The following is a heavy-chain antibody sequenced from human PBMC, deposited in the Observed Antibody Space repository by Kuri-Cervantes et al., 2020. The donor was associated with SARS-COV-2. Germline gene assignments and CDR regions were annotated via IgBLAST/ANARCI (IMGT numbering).Heavy chain of an antibody. J-gene: IGHJ4*02. D-gene: IGHD3-3*01. Sequence: GESLTISCAASGFTVSSNYMSWVRQAPGKGLEWVAFIRYDGSNKYYADSVKGRFTISRDNSKNTLYLQMNSLRAEDTAVYYCAKEADFWSGSDLDYWGQGTLVTVSS. CDR2: IRYDGSNK. CDR1: GFTVSSNY. V-gene: IGHV3-30*02. CDR3: AKEADFWSGSDLDY.